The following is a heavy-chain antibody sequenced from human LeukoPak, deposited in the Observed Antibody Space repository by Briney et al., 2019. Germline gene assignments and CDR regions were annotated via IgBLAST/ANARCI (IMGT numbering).Heavy chain of an antibody. V-gene: IGHV1-18*01. CDR3: ARDRGNTMVRGVMDY. J-gene: IGHJ4*02. D-gene: IGHD3-10*01. CDR2: ISAYNGNT. CDR1: GYTFTSYG. Sequence: ASVKVSCKASGYTFTSYGISWVRQAPGQGLEWMGWISAYNGNTNYAQKLQGRVTMTTDTSTSTAYMELRSLRSEDTAVYYCARDRGNTMVRGVMDYWGQGTLVTVSS.